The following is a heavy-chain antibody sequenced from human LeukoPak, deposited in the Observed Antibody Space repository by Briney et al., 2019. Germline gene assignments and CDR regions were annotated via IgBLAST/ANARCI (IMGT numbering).Heavy chain of an antibody. V-gene: IGHV4-59*01. J-gene: IGHJ4*02. CDR3: ARDNSGSYIDY. CDR2: IYYTGST. D-gene: IGHD1-26*01. Sequence: PSETLSLTCTVSGGSIGTYYWTWIRRPPGKGLEWIGYIYYTGSTNYNPSLKSRVTISVDTSKNQFSLKLSSVTAADTAVYYCARDNSGSYIDYWGQGTLVTVSS. CDR1: GGSIGTYY.